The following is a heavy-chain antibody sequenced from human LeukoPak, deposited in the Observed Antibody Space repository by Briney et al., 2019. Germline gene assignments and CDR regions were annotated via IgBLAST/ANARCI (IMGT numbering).Heavy chain of an antibody. CDR1: GYTFTSYG. J-gene: IGHJ5*02. Sequence: ASVNVSCTASGYTFTSYGISWVRQAPGQGLEWMGWISAYNGNTNYAQKLQGRVTMTTDTSTSTAYMELRSLRSDDTAVYYCARRRRVHMTFDPWGQGTLVTVSS. CDR2: ISAYNGNT. D-gene: IGHD2-21*01. V-gene: IGHV1-18*01. CDR3: ARRRRVHMTFDP.